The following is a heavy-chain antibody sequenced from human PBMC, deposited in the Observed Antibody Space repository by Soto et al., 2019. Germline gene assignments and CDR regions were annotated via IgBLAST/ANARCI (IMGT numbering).Heavy chain of an antibody. J-gene: IGHJ4*02. V-gene: IGHV4-4*07. Sequence: EALSLTCTVSGGSISSYYWSWIRQPAGKGLEWIGRIYTSGSTNYNPSLKSRVTISIDVSKNQFSLSLRSLTAADTAVYYCARSREFDYWSQGTLVTVSS. CDR3: ARSREFDY. CDR2: IYTSGST. CDR1: GGSISSYY.